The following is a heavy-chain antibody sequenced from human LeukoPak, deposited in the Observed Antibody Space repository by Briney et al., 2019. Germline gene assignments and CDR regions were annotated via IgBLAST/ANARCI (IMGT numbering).Heavy chain of an antibody. D-gene: IGHD6-19*01. J-gene: IGHJ4*02. CDR3: ARLSSYFDY. CDR2: IYYSGST. Sequence: KPSETLSLTCTVSGGSISSSSYYWGWIRQPPGKGLEWIGSIYYSGSTYYNPSLKGRVTISVDTSKNQFSLELSSVTAADTAVYYCARLSSYFDYWGQGTLVTVSS. V-gene: IGHV4-39*01. CDR1: GGSISSSSYY.